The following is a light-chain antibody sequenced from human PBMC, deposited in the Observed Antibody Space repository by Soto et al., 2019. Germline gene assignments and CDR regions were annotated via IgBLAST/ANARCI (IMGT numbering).Light chain of an antibody. CDR1: QVISSW. CDR3: QHTYSFPRT. Sequence: DIQMTQSPSSVSASVEDRVTITCRASQVISSWLAWYQQKPGKAPELLISAASSLQRGVPSRFSGSGSGTDFTLTISSLQPEDFATYYCQHTYSFPRTFGQGTKLEIK. CDR2: AAS. J-gene: IGKJ2*01. V-gene: IGKV1D-12*01.